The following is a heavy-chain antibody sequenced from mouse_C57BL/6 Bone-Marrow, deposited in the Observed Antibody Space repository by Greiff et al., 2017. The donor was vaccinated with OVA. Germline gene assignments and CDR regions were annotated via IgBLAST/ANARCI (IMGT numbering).Heavy chain of an antibody. CDR1: GYTFPNYW. D-gene: IGHD1-1*02. J-gene: IGHJ2*01. CDR2: IDPNSGGT. CDR3: ARCGSGYFDY. Sequence: QGQLQPPGAELVKPGASVKLSCQASGYTFPNYWVPGGKQRPGRGLEWIGRIDPNSGGTKYNEKFKSKATLTVDKPSSTAYMQLSSLTSEDSAVYYCARCGSGYFDYWGQGTTLTVSS. V-gene: IGHV1-72*01.